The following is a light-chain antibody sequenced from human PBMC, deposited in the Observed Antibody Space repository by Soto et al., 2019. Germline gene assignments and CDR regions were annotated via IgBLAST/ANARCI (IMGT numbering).Light chain of an antibody. Sequence: EIVLTQSPGTLSLSPGQRATLSCRASQRLSASDIAWYQQKPGQAPKFLIYGVSSRATGIPDRFSGSGSGTDFTLTISSLEPEDFAVYYCQHRSNWPLTFGGGTKVDIK. J-gene: IGKJ4*01. CDR3: QHRSNWPLT. V-gene: IGKV3D-20*02. CDR1: QRLSASD. CDR2: GVS.